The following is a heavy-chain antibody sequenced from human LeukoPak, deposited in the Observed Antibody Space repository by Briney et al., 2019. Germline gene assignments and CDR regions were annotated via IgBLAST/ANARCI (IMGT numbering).Heavy chain of an antibody. D-gene: IGHD3-9*01. J-gene: IGHJ5*02. Sequence: GGSLRPSCAASGFTFSSYEMNWVRQAPGKGLEWVSYISSSGSTIYYADSVKGRFTISRDNAKNSLYLQMNSLRAEDTAVYYCASPPSREYYDISTGFWFDPWGKGPLVTVSS. V-gene: IGHV3-48*03. CDR3: ASPPSREYYDISTGFWFDP. CDR2: ISSSGSTI. CDR1: GFTFSSYE.